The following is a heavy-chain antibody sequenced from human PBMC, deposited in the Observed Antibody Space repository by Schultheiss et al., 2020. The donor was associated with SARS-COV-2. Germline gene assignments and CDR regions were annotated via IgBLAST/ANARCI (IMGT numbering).Heavy chain of an antibody. CDR1: GFTFSSYA. J-gene: IGHJ4*02. CDR2: ISYDGSNK. CDR3: ARAKTTSQWLVLYYFDY. V-gene: IGHV3-30-3*01. D-gene: IGHD6-19*01. Sequence: GGSLRLSCAASGFTFSSYAMHWVRQAPGKGLEWVAVISYDGSNKYYADSVKGRFTISRDNSKNTLYLQMNSLRAEDTAVYYCARAKTTSQWLVLYYFDYWGQGTLVTVSS.